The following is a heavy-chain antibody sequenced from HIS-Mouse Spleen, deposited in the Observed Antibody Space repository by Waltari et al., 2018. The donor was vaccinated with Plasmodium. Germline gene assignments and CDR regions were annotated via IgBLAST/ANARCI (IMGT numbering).Heavy chain of an antibody. J-gene: IGHJ4*02. CDR1: GGSFSVYY. CDR3: ARLVVVASKDSY. CDR2: IKHSGST. D-gene: IGHD2-15*01. Sequence: QVQLQQWGAGLLKPSETLSLTCAVYGGSFSVYYWSWIRQPPGKGLAWIGEIKHSGSTHYHPSLKRRVTLSVDTSKNQFSLKLSSVTAADTAVYYCARLVVVASKDSYWGQGTLVTVSS. V-gene: IGHV4-34*01.